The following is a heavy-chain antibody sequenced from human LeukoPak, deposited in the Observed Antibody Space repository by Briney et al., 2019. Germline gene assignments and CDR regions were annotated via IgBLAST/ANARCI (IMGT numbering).Heavy chain of an antibody. V-gene: IGHV4-59*08. J-gene: IGHJ4*02. CDR1: GGSISSYY. D-gene: IGHD3-16*01. Sequence: SETLSLTCTVSGGSISSYYWSWIRQPPGKGLEWIGYIYYSGSTNYNPSLKSRVTISVDTSKNQFSLKLSSVTAADTAVYYCAGSNYDYVWGSYPRWGQGTLVTVSS. CDR3: AGSNYDYVWGSYPR. CDR2: IYYSGST.